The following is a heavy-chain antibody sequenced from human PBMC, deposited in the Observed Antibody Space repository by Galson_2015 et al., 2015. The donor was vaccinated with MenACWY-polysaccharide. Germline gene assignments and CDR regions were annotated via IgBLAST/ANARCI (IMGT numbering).Heavy chain of an antibody. CDR1: GFTFSIYV. V-gene: IGHV3-23*01. CDR2: ISSGSDTA. J-gene: IGHJ4*02. CDR3: VKGGWADN. D-gene: IGHD1-26*01. Sequence: SLRLSCAASGFTFSIYVMTWVRQAPGKGLEWVSAISSGSDTAYYTDSVKGRFTISRDNSKDTLHLQMDSLRAEDTAVYYCVKGGWADNWGQGTPVTVSS.